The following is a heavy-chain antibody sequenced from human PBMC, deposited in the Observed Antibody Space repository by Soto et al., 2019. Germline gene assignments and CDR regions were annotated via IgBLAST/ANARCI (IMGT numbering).Heavy chain of an antibody. CDR2: ISAYNGNT. D-gene: IGHD1-20*01. J-gene: IGHJ4*02. CDR3: ARDRGYKWNEPVVY. Sequence: QVQLVQSGAEVKKPGASVKVSCKASGYTFTSYGISWVRQAPGQGLEWMGWISAYNGNTNYAQKLQGRVTMTTDTSTSTAYMALRSLRSDDTAVFYWARDRGYKWNEPVVYWGQGTLVTVPS. V-gene: IGHV1-18*01. CDR1: GYTFTSYG.